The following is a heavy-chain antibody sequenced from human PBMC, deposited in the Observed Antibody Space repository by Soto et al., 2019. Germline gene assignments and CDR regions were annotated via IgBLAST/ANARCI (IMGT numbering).Heavy chain of an antibody. Sequence: PGGSLRLSCTASGFTFSDHYMSWIRQAPGKGLEWVSYISSSGSPLYYADSVKGRFTISRDNAKNSLYLQMSSLRAEDTAVYYCAKVVADGNSGDYWGQGTLVTVSS. V-gene: IGHV3-11*01. D-gene: IGHD1-7*01. CDR3: AKVVADGNSGDY. CDR2: ISSSGSPL. J-gene: IGHJ4*02. CDR1: GFTFSDHY.